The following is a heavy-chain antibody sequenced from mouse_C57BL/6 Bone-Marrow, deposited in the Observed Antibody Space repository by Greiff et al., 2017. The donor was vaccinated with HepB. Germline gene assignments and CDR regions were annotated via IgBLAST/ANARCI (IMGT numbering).Heavy chain of an antibody. CDR2: IYPGDGDT. D-gene: IGHD3-1*01. V-gene: IGHV1-82*01. CDR3: ASRAYWYFDV. CDR1: GYAFSSSW. J-gene: IGHJ1*03. Sequence: QVTLKESGPELVKPGASVKISCKASGYAFSSSWMNWVKQRPGKGLEWIGRIYPGDGDTNYNGKFKGKATLTADKSSSTAYMQLSSLTSEDSAVYFCASRAYWYFDVWGTGTTVTVSS.